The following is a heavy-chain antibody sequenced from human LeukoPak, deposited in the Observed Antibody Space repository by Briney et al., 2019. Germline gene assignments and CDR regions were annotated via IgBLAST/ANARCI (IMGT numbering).Heavy chain of an antibody. D-gene: IGHD4-17*01. J-gene: IGHJ4*02. CDR1: GFTFSSYG. V-gene: IGHV3-21*01. Sequence: PGGSLRLSCAASGFTFSSYGMSWVRQAPGKGLEWVSPISSSSSYIYYADSVKGRFTISRDNAKNSLYLQMISLRAEDTAVYYCARVAIPDYGDPYFDYWGQVTLVTVSS. CDR2: ISSSSSYI. CDR3: ARVAIPDYGDPYFDY.